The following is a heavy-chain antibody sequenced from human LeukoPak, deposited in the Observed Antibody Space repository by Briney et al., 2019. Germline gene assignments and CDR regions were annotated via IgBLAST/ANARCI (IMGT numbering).Heavy chain of an antibody. CDR2: ISGYNGNT. CDR3: ARVQPNLVVVAATSFDY. J-gene: IGHJ4*02. CDR1: GYTFTSYA. D-gene: IGHD2-15*01. V-gene: IGHV1-18*01. Sequence: ASVKVSCKASGYTFTSYAMHWVRQAPGQRLEWMGWISGYNGNTNYAQKLQGRVTMTTDTSTSTSYMDLRSLRSDDTAVYYCARVQPNLVVVAATSFDYWGQGTLVTVSS.